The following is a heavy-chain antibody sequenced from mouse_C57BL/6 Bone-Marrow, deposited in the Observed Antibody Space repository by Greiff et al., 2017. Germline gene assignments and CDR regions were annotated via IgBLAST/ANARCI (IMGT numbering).Heavy chain of an antibody. Sequence: QVQLQQPGAELVKPGASVKLSCKASGYTFTSYWMHWVKQRPGQGIEWIGMIHPNSGSTNYNEKFKSKATLTVDKSSSTAYMQLSSLTSEDSAVYYCARSGITTVGYYAMDYWGQGTSVTVSS. CDR2: IHPNSGST. J-gene: IGHJ4*01. V-gene: IGHV1-64*01. CDR1: GYTFTSYW. CDR3: ARSGITTVGYYAMDY. D-gene: IGHD1-1*01.